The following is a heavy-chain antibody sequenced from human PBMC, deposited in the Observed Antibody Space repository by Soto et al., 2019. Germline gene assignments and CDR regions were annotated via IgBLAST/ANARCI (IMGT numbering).Heavy chain of an antibody. D-gene: IGHD3-9*01. CDR2: IYPGDSDT. Sequence: GESLKISCKGSGYSFTSYWIGWVRQMPGKGLEWMGIIYPGDSDTRYSPSFQGQVTISADKSISTAYLQWSSLKASDTAMYYCAREMATIHNVGWADSRYYYFEYWGQGTLVTVS. CDR1: GYSFTSYW. J-gene: IGHJ4*02. V-gene: IGHV5-51*01. CDR3: AREMATIHNVGWADSRYYYFEY.